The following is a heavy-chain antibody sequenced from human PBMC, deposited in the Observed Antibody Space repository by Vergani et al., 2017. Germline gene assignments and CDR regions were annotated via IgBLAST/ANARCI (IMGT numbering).Heavy chain of an antibody. CDR1: GRSINTDDSY. V-gene: IGHV4-30-4*01. CDR2: IYYDGKT. J-gene: IGHJ1*01. D-gene: IGHD2-21*02. Sequence: QVQLQESGPGLVKPSQTLSLTCTVSGRSINTDDSYWSWIRQSPGKGLEWIGYIYYDGKTYNNPSFESRLSISMDMSNNRFSLKLSSMTAADTAVYYCVRVPRCGPDCFTSEYFQDWGQGARVIVSS. CDR3: VRVPRCGPDCFTSEYFQD.